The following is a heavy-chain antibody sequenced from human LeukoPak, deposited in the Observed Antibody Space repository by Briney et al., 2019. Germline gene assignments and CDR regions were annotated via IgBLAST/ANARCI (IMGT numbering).Heavy chain of an antibody. CDR3: AKDLYVAVVAATTFDY. J-gene: IGHJ4*02. Sequence: PGGSLRLSCAASGFTFSSYAMHWVRQAPGKGLEWVAVISYDGSNKYYADSVKGRFTISRDNSKNTLYLQMNSLRAEDTAVYYCAKDLYVAVVAATTFDYWGQGTLVTVSS. D-gene: IGHD2-15*01. V-gene: IGHV3-30*04. CDR1: GFTFSSYA. CDR2: ISYDGSNK.